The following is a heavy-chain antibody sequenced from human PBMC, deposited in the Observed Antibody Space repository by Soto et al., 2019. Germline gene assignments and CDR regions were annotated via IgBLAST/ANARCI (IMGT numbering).Heavy chain of an antibody. Sequence: QVELVQSGGEVKKPGASVKVSCKASGYLFNRFGISWLRQAPGQGLEWMGWISAYTGNTKYAQNFQGRVTMTTDTSTSTVYMELRSLRSDDTAVYYCARRWPTGETDYWGQGTLVTVSS. CDR3: ARRWPTGETDY. CDR2: ISAYTGNT. J-gene: IGHJ4*02. V-gene: IGHV1-18*01. D-gene: IGHD3-16*01. CDR1: GYLFNRFG.